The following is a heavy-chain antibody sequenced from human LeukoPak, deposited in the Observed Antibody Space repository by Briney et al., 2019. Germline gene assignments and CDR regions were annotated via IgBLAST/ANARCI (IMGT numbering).Heavy chain of an antibody. D-gene: IGHD2-15*01. CDR3: ARGLAVVAATNDAFDI. V-gene: IGHV3-21*01. Sequence: GGSLRLSCAVSGFTFSSYSINWVRQAPGKGLEWVSSISTSSSYIYYADSVKGRFTISRDNAKNSLYLQMNSLRAEDTAVYYCARGLAVVAATNDAFDIWGQGTMVTVSS. CDR2: ISTSSSYI. J-gene: IGHJ3*02. CDR1: GFTFSSYS.